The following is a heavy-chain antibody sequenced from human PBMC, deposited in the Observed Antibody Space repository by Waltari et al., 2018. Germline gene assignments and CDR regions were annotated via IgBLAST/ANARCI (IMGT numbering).Heavy chain of an antibody. D-gene: IGHD2-2*01. V-gene: IGHV4-34*01. J-gene: IGHJ5*02. CDR3: ARERYCSSTSCSNWFDP. Sequence: QVQLQQWGAGLLKPSEPLSLTCAVYGRSFSGYDWICIRQPTGKGLKWIGEINHSGSTNYNPSLKSRVTISVDTSKNQFSLKLSSVTAADTAVYYCARERYCSSTSCSNWFDPWGQGTLVTVSS. CDR1: GRSFSGYD. CDR2: INHSGST.